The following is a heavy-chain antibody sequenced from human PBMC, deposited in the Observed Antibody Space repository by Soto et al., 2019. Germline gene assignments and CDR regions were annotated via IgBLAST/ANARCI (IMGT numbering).Heavy chain of an antibody. CDR2: IYYSGST. CDR1: GGSISSYY. Sequence: SETLSLTCTVPGGSISSYYWSWIRQPPGKGLEWIGYIYYSGSTNYNPSLKSRVTISVDTSKNQFSLKLSSVTAADTAVYYCARDGHYYDSSGHYHNWFDPWGQGSLVTVS. CDR3: ARDGHYYDSSGHYHNWFDP. J-gene: IGHJ5*02. D-gene: IGHD3-22*01. V-gene: IGHV4-59*01.